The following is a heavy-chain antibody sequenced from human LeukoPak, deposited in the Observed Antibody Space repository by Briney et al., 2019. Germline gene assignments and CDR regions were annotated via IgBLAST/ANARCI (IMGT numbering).Heavy chain of an antibody. V-gene: IGHV4-34*01. CDR1: GGSSSGYY. J-gene: IGHJ4*02. Sequence: SETLSLTCAVYGGSSSGYYWSWIRQPPGKGLEWIGEINHSGSTNYNPSLKSRVTISVDTSKNQFSLKPSSVTAADTAVYYCATRHSLLWFGELLAPFSYWGQGTLVTVSS. CDR2: INHSGST. D-gene: IGHD3-10*01. CDR3: ATRHSLLWFGELLAPFSY.